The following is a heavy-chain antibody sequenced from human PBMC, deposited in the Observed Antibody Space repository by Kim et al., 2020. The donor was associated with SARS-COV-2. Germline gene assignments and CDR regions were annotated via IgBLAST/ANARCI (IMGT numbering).Heavy chain of an antibody. D-gene: IGHD3-10*01. J-gene: IGHJ6*02. V-gene: IGHV3-7*01. CDR3: ARDSPEVLLWFGEPTEVDYYGRDV. CDR2: IKQDGSEK. CDR1: GFTFSSYW. Sequence: GGSLRLSCAASGFTFSSYWMSWVRQAPGKGLEWVANIKQDGSEKYYVDSVKGRFTISRDNAKNSLYLQMNSLRAEDTAVYYCARDSPEVLLWFGEPTEVDYYGRDVWGQGTTVTVSS.